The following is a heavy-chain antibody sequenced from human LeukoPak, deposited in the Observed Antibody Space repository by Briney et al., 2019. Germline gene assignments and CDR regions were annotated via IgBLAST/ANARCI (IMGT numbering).Heavy chain of an antibody. CDR1: GFTFSSYT. CDR3: ARFAAGGSYYYYMGV. Sequence: QTGGSLRLSCAASGFTFSSYTMNWVRQPPGKGLEWVSNIGTSSTTIYYADSVKGRFAISRDNAKNSLYLQMNSLRADDTAVYYCARFAAGGSYYYYMGVWGKGTTVTVSS. V-gene: IGHV3-48*01. D-gene: IGHD6-25*01. CDR2: IGTSSTTI. J-gene: IGHJ6*03.